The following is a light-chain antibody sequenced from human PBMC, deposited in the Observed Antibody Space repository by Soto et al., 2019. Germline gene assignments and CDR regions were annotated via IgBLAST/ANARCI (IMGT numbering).Light chain of an antibody. V-gene: IGKV1-5*03. Sequence: DIQMTQSPSTLSASVGDKITITCRASQSVNTWLAWFQQKPGKAPKLMIYKASYLETGVPLRFSGSGAGTYFTLTISSLQPDDFATYYCQHYITYPCTFGQGTKVEVK. J-gene: IGKJ1*01. CDR1: QSVNTW. CDR2: KAS. CDR3: QHYITYPCT.